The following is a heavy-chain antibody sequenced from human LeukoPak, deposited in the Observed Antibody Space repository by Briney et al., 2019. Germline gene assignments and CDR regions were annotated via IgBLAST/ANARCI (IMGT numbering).Heavy chain of an antibody. D-gene: IGHD1-1*01. Sequence: PGGSLRLSCAASGFVFRDFILDWVRQAPGKGLEWIGRVRRRDKRYTTQYAPSVEGRFTISRDDSTSSLYLHMNGLRAEDTAVYYCSRDGSKSDWSAFDLWGQGTMVTVSS. J-gene: IGHJ3*01. CDR3: SRDGSKSDWSAFDL. CDR2: VRRRDKRYTT. CDR1: GFVFRDFI. V-gene: IGHV3-72*01.